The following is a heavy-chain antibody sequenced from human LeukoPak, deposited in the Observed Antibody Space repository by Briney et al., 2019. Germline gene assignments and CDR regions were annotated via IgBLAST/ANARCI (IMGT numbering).Heavy chain of an antibody. D-gene: IGHD3-22*01. CDR1: GFTFSSYA. V-gene: IGHV3-23*01. CDR2: ISGSDNHT. CDR3: ARDTSGYRS. Sequence: TGGSLRLSCAASGFTFSSYAMSWVRQAPGKGLEWVSAISGSDNHTYYADSVKGRFTISRDNSKNTLYLQMNSLRAEDTAVYYCARDTSGYRSWGQGTPVTVSS. J-gene: IGHJ5*02.